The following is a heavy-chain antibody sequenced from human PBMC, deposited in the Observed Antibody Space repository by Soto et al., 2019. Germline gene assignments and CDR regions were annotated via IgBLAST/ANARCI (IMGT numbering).Heavy chain of an antibody. CDR2: IDPSDSYT. V-gene: IGHV5-10-1*01. CDR1: GYSFTSYW. CDR3: ARSGRFGELEDY. D-gene: IGHD3-10*01. Sequence: ESLKISCKGSGYSFTSYWISWVRQMPGKGLEWMGRIDPSDSYTNYSPSFQGHVTISADKSISTAYLQWSSLKASDTAMYYCARSGRFGELEDYWGQGTLVTVSS. J-gene: IGHJ4*02.